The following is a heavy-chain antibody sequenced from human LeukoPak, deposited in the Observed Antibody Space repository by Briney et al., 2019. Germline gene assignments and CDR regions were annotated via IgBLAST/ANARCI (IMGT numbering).Heavy chain of an antibody. CDR1: GYTATNCE. CDR2: MNPSSGKT. D-gene: IGHD3-3*01. J-gene: IGHJ3*02. CDR3: TRAWSGGSDAFDI. Sequence: ASVKVSCKASGYTATNCEINWVRRATGQGVEWMGWMNPSSGKTGYAQKLQDRVTMTWNTSISTAYMELSSLRSEDTAMYYCTRAWSGGSDAFDIWGQETIDTVSS. V-gene: IGHV1-8*01.